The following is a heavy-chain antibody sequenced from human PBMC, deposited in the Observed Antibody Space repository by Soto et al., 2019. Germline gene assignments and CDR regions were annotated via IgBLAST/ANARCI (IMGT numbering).Heavy chain of an antibody. CDR3: ARDGERELLLYWFDP. V-gene: IGHV3-21*01. Sequence: GGSLRLSCAASGFTFSSYSMNWVRQAPGKGLEWVSSISSSSSYIYYADSVKGRFTISRDNAKNSLYLQMNSLRAEDTAVYYCARDGERELLLYWFDPWVQGTLVTVSS. D-gene: IGHD1-26*01. J-gene: IGHJ5*02. CDR1: GFTFSSYS. CDR2: ISSSSSYI.